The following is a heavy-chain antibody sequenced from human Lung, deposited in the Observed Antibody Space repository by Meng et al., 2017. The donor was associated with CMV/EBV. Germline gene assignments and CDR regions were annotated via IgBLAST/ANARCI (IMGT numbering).Heavy chain of an antibody. CDR3: TADLDGISGIH. J-gene: IGHJ4*02. D-gene: IGHD1-1*01. CDR1: EITFSAGR. Sequence: SCAASEITFSAGRMSWVRQAPGKGLEWIARIKRKDEDETTDYAAPVVGRFSILRDDSGRMVYLQMHSLKTEETAVYYCTADLDGISGIHWGQGTLVTVSS. V-gene: IGHV3-15*01. CDR2: IKRKDEDETT.